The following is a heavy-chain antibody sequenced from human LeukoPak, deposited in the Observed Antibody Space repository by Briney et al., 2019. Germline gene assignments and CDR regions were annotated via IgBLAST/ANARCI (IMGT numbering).Heavy chain of an antibody. CDR2: ISYDGSDK. V-gene: IGHV3-30-3*01. CDR3: SRGYNSGWYTVDC. D-gene: IGHD6-19*01. CDR1: GFTFSTYA. J-gene: IGHJ4*02. Sequence: GLSLRLSCAASGFTFSTYAMHWVRQAPGKGLEWVAVISYDGSDKFYPDSVKGRFTISRDNSKNTLYLQMNNLRPEDTALYYCSRGYNSGWYTVDCWGQGTLVAVSS.